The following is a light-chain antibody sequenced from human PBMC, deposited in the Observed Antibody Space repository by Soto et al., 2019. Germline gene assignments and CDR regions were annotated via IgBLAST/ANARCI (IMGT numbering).Light chain of an antibody. Sequence: EIVMTQSPATLSVSPGERATLSCRASQSVSSNLAWYQQKPGQAPRLLIYGASTRATGIPARFSGSGSGTELTLTISSLQSEDFAVYYCQQYNSYPYTFGQGTKLEIK. CDR1: QSVSSN. V-gene: IGKV3-15*01. J-gene: IGKJ2*01. CDR3: QQYNSYPYT. CDR2: GAS.